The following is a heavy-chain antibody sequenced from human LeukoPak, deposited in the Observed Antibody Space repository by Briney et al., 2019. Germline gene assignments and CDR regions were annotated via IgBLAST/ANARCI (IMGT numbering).Heavy chain of an antibody. J-gene: IGHJ6*04. CDR2: INAGNGNT. V-gene: IGHV1-3*01. CDR1: GYTFTSYA. D-gene: IGHD3-10*01. CDR3: ASGYYYGSGSYAGMGV. Sequence: GASVKVSCKASGYTFTSYAMHWVRQAPGQRLEWMGWINAGNGNTKYSQKFQGRVTITRDTSVSTAYMELSSLRSEDTAVYYCASGYYYGSGSYAGMGVWGKGTTVTVSS.